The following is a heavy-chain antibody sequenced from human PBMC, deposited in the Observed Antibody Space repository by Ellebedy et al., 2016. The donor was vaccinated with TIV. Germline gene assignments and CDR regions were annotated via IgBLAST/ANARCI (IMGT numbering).Heavy chain of an antibody. Sequence: AASVKVSCKASGYTFTSYGISWVRQAPGRGLEWMGWLISYNGNTKYAQKFQGRVTMTTDTSTSTTYMELRGLRSDDTALYYCARIGGGVSGTSFDVWGQGTIVTVSS. CDR2: LISYNGNT. CDR3: ARIGGGVSGTSFDV. J-gene: IGHJ3*01. CDR1: GYTFTSYG. V-gene: IGHV1-18*04. D-gene: IGHD3-16*01.